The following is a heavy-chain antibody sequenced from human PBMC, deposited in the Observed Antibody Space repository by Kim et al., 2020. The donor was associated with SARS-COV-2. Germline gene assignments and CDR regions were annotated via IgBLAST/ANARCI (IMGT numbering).Heavy chain of an antibody. D-gene: IGHD3-10*01. V-gene: IGHV3-21*01. Sequence: ITIGGKSIHHADSVKGRFTISRDNAKTSLYLQMNSLRVEDSGVYYCASRRGWGQGTLVTVSS. CDR2: ITIGGKSI. CDR3: ASRRG. J-gene: IGHJ4*02.